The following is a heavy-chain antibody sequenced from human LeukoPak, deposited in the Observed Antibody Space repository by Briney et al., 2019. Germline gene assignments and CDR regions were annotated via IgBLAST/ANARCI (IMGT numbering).Heavy chain of an antibody. CDR2: TNPNSGGT. D-gene: IGHD3-22*01. CDR1: GYTFTDYY. J-gene: IGHJ4*02. Sequence: ASVKVSCKASGYTFTDYYIHWVRQAPGQGLEWMGRTNPNSGGTNYAQKFQGRVTMTRGTSISTAYMELSRLRSDDTAVYYCARAYYDSSGLGFDYWGQGTLVTVSS. V-gene: IGHV1-2*06. CDR3: ARAYYDSSGLGFDY.